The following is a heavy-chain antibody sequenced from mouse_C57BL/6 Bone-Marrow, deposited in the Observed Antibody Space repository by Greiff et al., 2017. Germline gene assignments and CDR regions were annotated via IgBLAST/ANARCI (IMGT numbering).Heavy chain of an antibody. D-gene: IGHD2-2*01. CDR3: HGYWFAY. CDR2: IYPGDGDT. Sequence: QVQLKESGPELVKPGASVKISCKASGYAFSSSWMNWVKQRPGKGLEWIGRIYPGDGDTNYNGKFKGKATLTADKSSSKAYMQLSSLTSEDSAVYFCHGYWFAYWGQGTLVTVSA. CDR1: GYAFSSSW. V-gene: IGHV1-82*01. J-gene: IGHJ3*01.